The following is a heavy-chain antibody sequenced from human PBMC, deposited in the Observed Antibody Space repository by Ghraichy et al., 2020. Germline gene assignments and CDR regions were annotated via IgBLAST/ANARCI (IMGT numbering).Heavy chain of an antibody. CDR2: IYYSGST. V-gene: IGHV4-39*01. CDR3: ARTPSGYDSRFRYFDY. Sequence: SETLSLTCTVSGGSISSSSYYWGWIRQPPGKGLEWIGSIYYSGSTYYNPSLKSRVTISVDTSKNQFSLKLSSVTAADTAVYYCARTPSGYDSRFRYFDYWGQGTLVTVSS. D-gene: IGHD5-12*01. J-gene: IGHJ4*02. CDR1: GGSISSSSYY.